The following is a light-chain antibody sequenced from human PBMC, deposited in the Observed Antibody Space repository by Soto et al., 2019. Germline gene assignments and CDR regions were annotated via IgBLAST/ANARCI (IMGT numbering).Light chain of an antibody. CDR1: QSVSSSY. CDR3: QQYGDSPYT. J-gene: IGKJ2*01. CDR2: DAA. V-gene: IGKV3-20*01. Sequence: EIVITQSPATLSVSPGERATLSCRASQSVSSSYLAWYQQKPGQAPRLLMYDAASRPGGIPDRFSGSGFGTEFTLTISRLEPEDFAVYYCQQYGDSPYTFGQGTKVDIK.